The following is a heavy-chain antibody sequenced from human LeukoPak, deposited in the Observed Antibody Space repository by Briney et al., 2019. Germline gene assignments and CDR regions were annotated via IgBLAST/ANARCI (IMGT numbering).Heavy chain of an antibody. CDR2: ISSRGGS. CDR3: ARGGTTGLIDY. V-gene: IGHV4-59*11. Sequence: SETLSLTCTVSDGSISSQYGNSIRQPPGKGREWLGYISSRGGSNYTRALKSRVTISLDTSKNHFSLKLSSVTAADTALYYCARGGTTGLIDYWGQGTLVTVSS. J-gene: IGHJ4*02. D-gene: IGHD1-1*01. CDR1: DGSISSQY.